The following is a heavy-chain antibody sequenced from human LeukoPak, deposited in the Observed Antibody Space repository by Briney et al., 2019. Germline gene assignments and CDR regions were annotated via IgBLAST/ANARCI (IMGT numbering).Heavy chain of an antibody. CDR1: GDSVSSYTAA. V-gene: IGHV6-1*01. CDR2: TFYRSKWYH. CDR3: ARDGWPAFDY. D-gene: IGHD2-15*01. J-gene: IGHJ4*02. Sequence: SQTLSLTCAISGDSVSSYTAAWNWIRQSPSRGLEWLGRTFYRSKWYHDYAVSVKSRITINPDTSKNQFSLQLNSATPEDTAVYYCARDGWPAFDYWGQGTLVTVSS.